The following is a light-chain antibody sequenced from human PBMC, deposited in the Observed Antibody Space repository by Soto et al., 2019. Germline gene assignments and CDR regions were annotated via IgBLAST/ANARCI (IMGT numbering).Light chain of an antibody. J-gene: IGLJ1*01. CDR1: SSDVGGYNY. Sequence: QSALTQPASVSGCPGQSITISCTGTSSDVGGYNYVSWYQQHPGKAPNLMIYDVSNRPSGVSNRFSGSKSGNTASLTISGLQAEDEADYYCSSYTCSSTLGVFRTGTKVTVL. CDR2: DVS. V-gene: IGLV2-14*01. CDR3: SSYTCSSTLGV.